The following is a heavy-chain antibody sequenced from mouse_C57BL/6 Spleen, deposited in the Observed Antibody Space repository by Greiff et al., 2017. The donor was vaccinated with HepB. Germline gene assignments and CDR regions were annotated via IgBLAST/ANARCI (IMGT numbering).Heavy chain of an antibody. Sequence: DVMLVESGGDLVKPGGSLKLSCAASGFTFSSYGMSWVRQTPDKRLEWVATISSGGSYTYYPDSVKGRFTISRDNAKNTLYRQMSSLKSEDTAMYYCANSMVTTGAYWGQGTLVTVSA. V-gene: IGHV5-6*02. J-gene: IGHJ3*01. CDR1: GFTFSSYG. D-gene: IGHD2-2*01. CDR3: ANSMVTTGAY. CDR2: ISSGGSYT.